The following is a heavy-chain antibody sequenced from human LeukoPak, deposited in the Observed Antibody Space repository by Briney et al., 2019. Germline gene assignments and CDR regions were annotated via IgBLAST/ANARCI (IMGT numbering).Heavy chain of an antibody. Sequence: SETLSLTCAVYGGSFSGYYWSWIRQPPGKGLEWIGEINHGGSTNYNPSLKSRVTISVDTSKNQFSLKLSSVTAADTAVYYCARDGKLRYFDWLPQEIYGMDVWGQGTTVTVSS. V-gene: IGHV4-34*01. CDR1: GGSFSGYY. D-gene: IGHD3-9*01. CDR3: ARDGKLRYFDWLPQEIYGMDV. J-gene: IGHJ6*02. CDR2: INHGGST.